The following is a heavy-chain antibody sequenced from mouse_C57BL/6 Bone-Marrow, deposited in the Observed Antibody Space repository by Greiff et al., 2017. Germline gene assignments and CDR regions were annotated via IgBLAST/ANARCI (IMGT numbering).Heavy chain of an antibody. V-gene: IGHV5-4*01. CDR1: GFTFSSYA. Sequence: EVQVVESGGGLVKPGGSLKLSCAASGFTFSSYAMSWVRQTPEKRLEWVATISDGGSYTYYPDNVKGRFTISRDNATNNLYLQMSHLKSEDTAMYYCARDWDYGSSYYYAMDYWGQGTSVTVSS. J-gene: IGHJ4*01. CDR3: ARDWDYGSSYYYAMDY. D-gene: IGHD1-1*01. CDR2: ISDGGSYT.